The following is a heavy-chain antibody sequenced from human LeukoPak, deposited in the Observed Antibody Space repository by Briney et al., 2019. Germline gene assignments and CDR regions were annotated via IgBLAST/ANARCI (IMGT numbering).Heavy chain of an antibody. V-gene: IGHV1-18*01. CDR1: GYTFTSYA. CDR2: ISLYNPKT. Sequence: ASVKVSCKASGYTFTSYAISWVRQATGQGLDWMGWISLYNPKTSYAQKFQGRVTMTTDTSMSTAYMELRSLRSDDTAVYYCARLGVAGDPSSAEYFQHWGQGTLLTVSS. CDR3: ARLGVAGDPSSAEYFQH. D-gene: IGHD6-19*01. J-gene: IGHJ1*01.